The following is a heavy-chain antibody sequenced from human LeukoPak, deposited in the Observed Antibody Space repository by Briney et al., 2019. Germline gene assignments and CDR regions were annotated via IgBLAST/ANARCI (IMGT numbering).Heavy chain of an antibody. Sequence: GGSLRLSCAASGFTFSSYAMSWVRQAPGRGLEWVSAIVGSSTFYADSVKGRFTISRDNSKNTLYLQMNSLRAEDTAVYYCTKDETGSGWGNWGQGTLVTVSS. V-gene: IGHV3-23*01. CDR2: IVGSST. CDR1: GFTFSSYA. D-gene: IGHD6-19*01. CDR3: TKDETGSGWGN. J-gene: IGHJ4*02.